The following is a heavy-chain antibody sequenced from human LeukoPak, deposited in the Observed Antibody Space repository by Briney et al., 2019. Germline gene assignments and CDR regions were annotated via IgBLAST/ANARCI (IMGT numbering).Heavy chain of an antibody. CDR3: ARGKVSYWLLSSYCYYYMDV. CDR1: GYTFTSYD. V-gene: IGHV1-8*03. J-gene: IGHJ6*03. D-gene: IGHD3-9*01. CDR2: MNLKSGKT. Sequence: ASVKVSCKASGYTFTSYDINWVRQATGQGLEWMGWMNLKSGKTGYEQKYQGRVTITRNSSIITSYIELSSLRSEDTAVYYCARGKVSYWLLSSYCYYYMDVWGKGTTVTVSS.